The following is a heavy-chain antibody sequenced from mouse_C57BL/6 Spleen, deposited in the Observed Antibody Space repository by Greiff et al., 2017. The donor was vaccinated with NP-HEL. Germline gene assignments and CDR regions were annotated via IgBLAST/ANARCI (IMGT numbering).Heavy chain of an antibody. D-gene: IGHD2-1*01. V-gene: IGHV1-76*01. CDR3: ARDYGNCFDY. CDR1: GYTFTDYY. J-gene: IGHJ2*01. CDR2: IYPGSGNT. Sequence: QVQLQQSGAELVRPGASVKLSCKASGYTFTDYYINWVKQRPGQGLEWIARIYPGSGNTYYNEKFKGKATLTAEKSSSTAYMQLSSLTSEDSAVYFCARDYGNCFDYWGQGTTLTVSS.